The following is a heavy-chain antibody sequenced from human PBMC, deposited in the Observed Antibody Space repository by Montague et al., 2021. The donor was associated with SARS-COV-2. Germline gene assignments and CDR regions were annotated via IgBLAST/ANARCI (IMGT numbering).Heavy chain of an antibody. CDR2: ISWNSGSI. CDR1: GFTFDDYA. D-gene: IGHD5-24*01. Sequence: SLRLSCAASGFTFDDYAMHWVRQAPGKGLEWVSGISWNSGSIGYADSVKGRFTISRDNAKNSLYLQMNSLRAEDTAVYYCARGAGGWLQGGYYGMDVWGQGTTVTVSS. J-gene: IGHJ6*02. CDR3: ARGAGGWLQGGYYGMDV. V-gene: IGHV3-9*01.